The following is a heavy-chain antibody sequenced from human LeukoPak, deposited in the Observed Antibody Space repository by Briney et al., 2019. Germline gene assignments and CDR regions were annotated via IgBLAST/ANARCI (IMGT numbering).Heavy chain of an antibody. CDR2: ISSSSSYI. J-gene: IGHJ4*02. CDR1: GFTFSSYS. CDR3: ARDGGVVVVPAANFDY. Sequence: GGSLRLSCAASGFTFSSYSMNWVRQAPGKGLEWVSSISSSSSYIYYADSVKGRFTISRVNAKISLYLQMNSLRAEDTAVYYCARDGGVVVVPAANFDYWGQGTLVTVSS. V-gene: IGHV3-21*01. D-gene: IGHD2-2*01.